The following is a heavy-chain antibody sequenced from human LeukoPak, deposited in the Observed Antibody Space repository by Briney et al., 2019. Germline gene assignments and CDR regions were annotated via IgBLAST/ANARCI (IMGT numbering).Heavy chain of an antibody. CDR3: ARHVPGAAGILRWFDP. Sequence: APETLSLTCTVSGGPISSSSYYWGWIRQPPGKGLEWIGGIYYSGSTYYNPSLKSRVTISVDTSKNQFSLKLSSVTAAESAVYYCARHVPGAAGILRWFDPWGQGTLVTVSS. J-gene: IGHJ5*02. D-gene: IGHD6-13*01. V-gene: IGHV4-39*01. CDR2: IYYSGST. CDR1: GGPISSSSYY.